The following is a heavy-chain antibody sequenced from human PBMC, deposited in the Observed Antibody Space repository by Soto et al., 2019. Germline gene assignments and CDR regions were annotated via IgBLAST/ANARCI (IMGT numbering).Heavy chain of an antibody. V-gene: IGHV3-23*01. CDR2: ISGSGGST. J-gene: IGHJ4*02. CDR3: AKDFATMYYDFWSGYYKGSY. CDR1: GFTFSSYA. Sequence: EVQLLESGGGLVQPGGSLRLSCAASGFTFSSYAMSWVRQAPGKGLEWVSAISGSGGSTYYADSVKGRFTISRDNSKNTLYLQMNSLIAEDTAVYYCAKDFATMYYDFWSGYYKGSYWGQGTLVTVSS. D-gene: IGHD3-3*01.